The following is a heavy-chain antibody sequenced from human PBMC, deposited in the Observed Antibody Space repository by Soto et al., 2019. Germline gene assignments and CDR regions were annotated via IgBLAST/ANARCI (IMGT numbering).Heavy chain of an antibody. Sequence: SETLSVTSTVSGGSIIGYYWSWILKPPGKGLEWIGYIYYSGSTNYNPSLKSRVTISVDTSKNQFSLKLSSVTAADTAVYYCARGRIAAAGTTEGHYYYYMDVWAKGPRSPSP. D-gene: IGHD6-13*01. J-gene: IGHJ6*03. CDR3: ARGRIAAAGTTEGHYYYYMDV. V-gene: IGHV4-59*01. CDR1: GGSIIGYY. CDR2: IYYSGST.